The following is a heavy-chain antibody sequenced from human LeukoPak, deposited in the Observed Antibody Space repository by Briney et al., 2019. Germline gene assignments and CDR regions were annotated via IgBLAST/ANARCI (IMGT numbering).Heavy chain of an antibody. CDR2: IYYSGST. J-gene: IGHJ4*02. D-gene: IGHD3-10*01. CDR3: ARDLYGSGSLD. V-gene: IGHV4-59*01. CDR1: GGSISSYY. Sequence: SETLSLTCTVSGGSISSYYWSWLRQPPGKGLEWIGYIYYSGSTNYNPSLKSRVTISVDTSKNQFSLKLSSVTAADTAVYYRARDLYGSGSLDWGQGTLVTVSS.